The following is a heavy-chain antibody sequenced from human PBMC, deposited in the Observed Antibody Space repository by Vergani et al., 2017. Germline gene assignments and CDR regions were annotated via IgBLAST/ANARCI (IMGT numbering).Heavy chain of an antibody. Sequence: QVQLVQSGAEVKKPGSSVKVSCKASGGTFSSYAISWVRQAPGQGLEWMGGIIPIFGTANYAQKFQGRVTITADESTSTAYMELSSLRSEDTAVYYCAXSPWELLLGDYYYYYMDVWGKGTTVTVSS. D-gene: IGHD1-26*01. J-gene: IGHJ6*03. CDR1: GGTFSSYA. CDR2: IIPIFGTA. V-gene: IGHV1-69*13. CDR3: AXSPWELLLGDYYYYYMDV.